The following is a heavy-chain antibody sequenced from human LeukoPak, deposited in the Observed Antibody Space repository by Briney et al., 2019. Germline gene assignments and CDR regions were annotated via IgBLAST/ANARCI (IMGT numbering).Heavy chain of an antibody. V-gene: IGHV2-70*11. CDR2: IDWDDDK. J-gene: IGHJ4*02. CDR1: GFSLNTSGMC. D-gene: IGHD6-13*01. Sequence: KKSGPTLVNPTQTLTLTCTFSGFSLNTSGMCVSWIRQPPGKALEWLARIDWDDDKYYSTSLRTRLTISKDTSENQVVLSMTNMDPMDTATYYCARIPPSGIAAAGTGYFDHWGQGTPVTVSS. CDR3: ARIPPSGIAAAGTGYFDH.